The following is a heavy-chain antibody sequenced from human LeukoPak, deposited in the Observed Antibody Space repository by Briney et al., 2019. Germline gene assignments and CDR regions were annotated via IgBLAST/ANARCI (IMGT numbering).Heavy chain of an antibody. CDR2: ITSSGTTT. Sequence: PGGSLRLSCSASGFSFSDSYMSWFRLSPEKGLEWIAYITSSGTTTEYADSVKGRFTISRVNAKNSLYLQMNSLRSEDTAVYYCARDPDYGDPYWGQGTLVTLSS. D-gene: IGHD4/OR15-4a*01. V-gene: IGHV3-11*01. CDR3: ARDPDYGDPY. CDR1: GFSFSDSY. J-gene: IGHJ4*02.